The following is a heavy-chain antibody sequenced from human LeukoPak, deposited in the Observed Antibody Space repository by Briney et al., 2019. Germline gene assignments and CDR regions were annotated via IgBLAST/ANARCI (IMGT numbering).Heavy chain of an antibody. D-gene: IGHD2-2*01. J-gene: IGHJ6*02. CDR3: ARDYVVVVPAAIVYYYYYGMDV. Sequence: GASVKVSCKASGYTFTSYAISWVRQAPGQGLEWMGGLIPIFGTANYAQKFQGRVTITADESTSTAYMELSSLRSEDTAVYYCARDYVVVVPAAIVYYYYYGMDVWGQGTTVTVSS. CDR2: LIPIFGTA. CDR1: GYTFTSYA. V-gene: IGHV1-69*13.